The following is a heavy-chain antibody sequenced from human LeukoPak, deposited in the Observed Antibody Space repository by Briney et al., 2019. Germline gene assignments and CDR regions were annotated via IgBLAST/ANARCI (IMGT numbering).Heavy chain of an antibody. CDR3: ARDWVSSGYSYALFDY. CDR1: GFTFSSYS. D-gene: IGHD5-18*01. Sequence: PWGSLRLSCAASGFTFSSYSMNWVRQAPGKGLEWVSSISNSSSYIYYADSVKGRFTISRDNAKNSLYLQMNSLRAEDTAVYYCARDWVSSGYSYALFDYWGQGTLVTVSS. V-gene: IGHV3-21*04. CDR2: ISNSSSYI. J-gene: IGHJ4*02.